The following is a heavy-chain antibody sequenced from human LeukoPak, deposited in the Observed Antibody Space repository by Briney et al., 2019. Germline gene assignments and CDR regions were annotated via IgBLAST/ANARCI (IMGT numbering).Heavy chain of an antibody. D-gene: IGHD3-10*01. Sequence: GGSLRLSCSASGLTFSSYAMRWVRQAPGKGLEYVSAISSNGGSTYYADSVKGRFTISRDNSKNTLYLQMSSLRAEDTAVYYCVKDRGITMVRGVLDYWGQGTLVTVSS. J-gene: IGHJ4*02. CDR1: GLTFSSYA. V-gene: IGHV3-64D*06. CDR2: ISSNGGST. CDR3: VKDRGITMVRGVLDY.